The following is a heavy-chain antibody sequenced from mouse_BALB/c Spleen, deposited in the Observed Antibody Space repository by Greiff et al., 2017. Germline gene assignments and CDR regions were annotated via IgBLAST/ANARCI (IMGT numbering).Heavy chain of an antibody. CDR1: GFTFSSFG. J-gene: IGHJ2*01. CDR2: ISSGSSTI. Sequence: EVQRVESGGGLVQPGGSRKLSCAASGFTFSSFGMHWVRQAPEKGLEWVAYISSGSSTIYYADTVKGRFTISRDNPKNTLFLQMTSLRSEDTAMYYCARSDGYLGYWGQGTTLTVSS. V-gene: IGHV5-17*02. CDR3: ARSDGYLGY. D-gene: IGHD2-3*01.